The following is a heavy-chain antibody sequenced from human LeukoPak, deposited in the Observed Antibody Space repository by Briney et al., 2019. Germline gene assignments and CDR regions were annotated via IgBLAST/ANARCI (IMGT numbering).Heavy chain of an antibody. CDR3: ARSEIAVADTYYYYYGMDV. CDR1: GGTFSSYA. CDR2: IIPILGIA. J-gene: IGHJ6*02. D-gene: IGHD6-19*01. V-gene: IGHV1-69*04. Sequence: GASVKVSCKASGGTFSSYAISWVRQAPGQGLEWMGRIIPILGIANYAQKFQGRVTITADKSTSTAYMELSSLRSEDTAVYYCARSEIAVADTYYYYYGMDVWGQGTTVTVSS.